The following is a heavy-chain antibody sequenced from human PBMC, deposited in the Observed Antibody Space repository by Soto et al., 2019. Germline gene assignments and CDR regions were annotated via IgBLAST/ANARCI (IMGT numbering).Heavy chain of an antibody. CDR3: AREGPPLFYDFWSGYPGGRNNWFDP. J-gene: IGHJ5*02. D-gene: IGHD3-3*01. CDR1: GFTFSSYA. Sequence: GGSLRLSCAASGFTFSSYAMSWVRQAPGKGLEWVSAIGGSGGSTYYADSVKGRFTISRDNSKNTLYLQMNSLRSEDTAVYYCAREGPPLFYDFWSGYPGGRNNWFDPWGQGTLVTVSS. V-gene: IGHV3-23*01. CDR2: IGGSGGST.